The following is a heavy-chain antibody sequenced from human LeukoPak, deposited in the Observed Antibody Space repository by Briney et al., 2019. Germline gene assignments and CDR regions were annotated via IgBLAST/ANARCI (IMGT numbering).Heavy chain of an antibody. J-gene: IGHJ4*02. CDR3: ARLESSGYYVY. CDR2: IDPRDSYT. CDR1: GYSFTSYW. V-gene: IGHV5-10-1*01. D-gene: IGHD3-22*01. Sequence: GESPQISCKGSGYSFTSYWISWVRQMPGKGLEWMGRIDPRDSYTKYSPSFQGHVSISADKSISTAYLQWSSLKASDTATYYCARLESSGYYVYWGQGNLVTVSS.